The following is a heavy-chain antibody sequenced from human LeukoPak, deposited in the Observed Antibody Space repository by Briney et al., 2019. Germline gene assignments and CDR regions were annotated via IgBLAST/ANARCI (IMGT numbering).Heavy chain of an antibody. CDR3: ARVFRGVVTSSWFDP. CDR2: IFDNGST. Sequence: SETLSLTCTVSGGSISGHYWTWIRQPPGKGLEWIGYIFDNGSTNFNSSLQSRVTMSLDTSKNQFSLKLSSVTAADTAVYYCARVFRGVVTSSWFDPWGQGALVTVSS. J-gene: IGHJ5*02. CDR1: GGSISGHY. V-gene: IGHV4-59*11. D-gene: IGHD2-21*02.